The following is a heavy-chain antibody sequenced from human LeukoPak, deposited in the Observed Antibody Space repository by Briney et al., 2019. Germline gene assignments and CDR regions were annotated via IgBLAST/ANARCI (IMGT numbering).Heavy chain of an antibody. CDR2: INSDGGTT. V-gene: IGHV3-74*01. Sequence: GGSLRLSCVASGFTFSNYWIHWVRQAPGKELVWVSRINSDGGTTTYADSVKGRFTISRDNAKNSLFLQMNSLRAEDTAVYFCARVKQQLVRLLGRDTTYYYYYYMDVWGKGTTVTVSS. CDR3: ARVKQQLVRLLGRDTTYYYYYYMDV. CDR1: GFTFSNYW. D-gene: IGHD6-13*01. J-gene: IGHJ6*03.